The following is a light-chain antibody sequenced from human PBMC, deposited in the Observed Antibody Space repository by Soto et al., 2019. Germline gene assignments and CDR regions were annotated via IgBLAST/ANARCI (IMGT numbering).Light chain of an antibody. CDR3: SSYAGRVV. CDR1: SSDVGSYNL. V-gene: IGLV2-23*01. J-gene: IGLJ2*01. CDR2: EGT. Sequence: QSALTQPASGSGSPGQSITISCTGTSSDVGSYNLVSWYQQYPGKAPKLMIYEGTNRPSGVSNRFSGSKSGNTASLTISGLQAEDEAHYYCSSYAGRVVFGGGTKLTVL.